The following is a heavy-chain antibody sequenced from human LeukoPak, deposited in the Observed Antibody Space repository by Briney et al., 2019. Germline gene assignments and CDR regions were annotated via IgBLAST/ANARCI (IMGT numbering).Heavy chain of an antibody. J-gene: IGHJ4*02. V-gene: IGHV4-34*01. CDR1: GGSFSGYY. D-gene: IGHD2-2*02. CDR3: ASIVVVPAAISPGAFDY. CDR2: INHSGST. Sequence: SETLSLTCAVYGGSFSGYYWSWIRQPPGKGLEWIGEINHSGSTNYNPSLKSRVTISVDTSKNQFSLKLSSVTAADTAVYYCASIVVVPAAISPGAFDYWGQGTLVTVSS.